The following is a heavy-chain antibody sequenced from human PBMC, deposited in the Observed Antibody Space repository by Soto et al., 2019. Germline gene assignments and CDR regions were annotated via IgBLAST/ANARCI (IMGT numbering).Heavy chain of an antibody. Sequence: EVQLVESGGGLVKPGGSLRLSCAASGFTFSNAWMSWVRQAPGKGLEWVGRIKSKTDGGTTDYAAPVKGRFTISRDDSKYTLYLQMNSLKTEDTAVYYCTTARGLDYDFWSGYYSLDWFHPWGQGTLVTVST. CDR1: GFTFSNAW. CDR3: TTARGLDYDFWSGYYSLDWFHP. J-gene: IGHJ5*02. D-gene: IGHD3-3*01. CDR2: IKSKTDGGTT. V-gene: IGHV3-15*01.